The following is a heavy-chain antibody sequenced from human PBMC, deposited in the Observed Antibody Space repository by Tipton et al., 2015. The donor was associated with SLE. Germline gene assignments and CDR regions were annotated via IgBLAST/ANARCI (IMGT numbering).Heavy chain of an antibody. CDR3: ARDSSLDY. Sequence: QLVQSGAEVRKPGASVKVSCKASGYTFTNYGITWVRQAPGQGLEWMGWISGYSGNTNYAQKFQGRVTMTTGTASTTAYMELRTLRSDDTAIYYCARDSSLDYWGRGTLVTVSS. J-gene: IGHJ4*02. CDR2: ISGYSGNT. CDR1: GYTFTNYG. V-gene: IGHV1-18*01.